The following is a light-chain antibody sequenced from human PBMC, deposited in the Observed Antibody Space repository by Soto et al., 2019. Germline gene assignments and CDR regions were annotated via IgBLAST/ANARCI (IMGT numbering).Light chain of an antibody. J-gene: IGKJ4*01. CDR1: QSVSSNK. V-gene: IGKV3-20*01. CDR3: QQFSSYPLT. Sequence: ETVLTQSPATVSLSPGDRATLPCRASQSVSSNKLAWYQQKPGQAPRLLIYAASSRATGIPDRFSGSGSGTDFTLTISRLEPEDFAVYYCQQFSSYPLTFGGGTKVDIK. CDR2: AAS.